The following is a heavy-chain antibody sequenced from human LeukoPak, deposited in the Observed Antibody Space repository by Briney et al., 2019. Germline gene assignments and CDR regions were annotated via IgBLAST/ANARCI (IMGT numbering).Heavy chain of an antibody. V-gene: IGHV3-74*01. Sequence: GRSLRLSCAASGFSFSSNGMHWVRQAPGKGLVWVSIINTDTRGTYYADSVKGRFTISRDNAKNTLYLQMNSLRAEDTAVYYCARAGAYHFDNWGQGTLVTVSS. CDR2: INTDTRGT. J-gene: IGHJ4*02. CDR3: ARAGAYHFDN. CDR1: GFSFSSNG. D-gene: IGHD3-16*01.